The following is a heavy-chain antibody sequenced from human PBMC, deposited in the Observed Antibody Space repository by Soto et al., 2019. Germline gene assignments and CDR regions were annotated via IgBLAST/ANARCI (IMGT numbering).Heavy chain of an antibody. CDR2: IYYSGST. CDR3: ARYMGDILTGYYTASFDY. Sequence: QVQLQESGPGLVKPSETLSLTCTVSGGSISSYYWSWIRQPPGKGLEWIGYIYYSGSTNYNPSLTSRVTISVDTSKNQFSLKLSSVTAADTAVYYCARYMGDILTGYYTASFDYWGQGTLVTVSS. D-gene: IGHD3-9*01. V-gene: IGHV4-59*01. CDR1: GGSISSYY. J-gene: IGHJ4*02.